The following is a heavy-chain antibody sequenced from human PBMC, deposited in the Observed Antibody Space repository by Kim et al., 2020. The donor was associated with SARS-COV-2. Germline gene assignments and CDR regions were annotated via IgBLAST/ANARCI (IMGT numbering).Heavy chain of an antibody. CDR3: AREGVLYCSSTSCYGYYYYYMDV. V-gene: IGHV3-7*01. Sequence: GGSLRLSCAASGFTFSSYWMSWVRQAPGKGLEWVANIKQDGSEKYYVDSVKGRFTISRDNAKNSLYLQMNSLRAEDTAVYYCAREGVLYCSSTSCYGYYYYYMDVWGKGTTVTVSS. D-gene: IGHD2-2*01. J-gene: IGHJ6*03. CDR1: GFTFSSYW. CDR2: IKQDGSEK.